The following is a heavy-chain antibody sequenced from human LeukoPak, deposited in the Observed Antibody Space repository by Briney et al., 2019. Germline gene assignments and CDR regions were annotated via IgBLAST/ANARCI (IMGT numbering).Heavy chain of an antibody. CDR3: ARRLDWFDP. CDR2: INHSGST. J-gene: IGHJ5*02. CDR1: GGSFSGYY. Sequence: SETLSLTCAVYGGSFSGYYWSWIRQPPGKGLEWIGEINHSGSTNYNPSLKSRVTISVDTSKDQFSLKLSSVTAADTAVYYFARRLDWFDPWGQGTLVTVSS. V-gene: IGHV4-34*01.